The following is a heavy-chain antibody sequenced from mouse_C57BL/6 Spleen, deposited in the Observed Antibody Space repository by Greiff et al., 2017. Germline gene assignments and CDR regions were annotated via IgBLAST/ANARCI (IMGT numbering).Heavy chain of an antibody. Sequence: EVQLQQSGPELVKPGASVKISCKASGYTFTDYNIDWVKQSPGQSLEWIGDIFPNNGGTIYNQKFKGKATFTVDTSSSTAYMELRSLRSEDTAVYYCERAGAYYSDYVYFDYWGQGTTLTVSS. CDR3: ERAGAYYSDYVYFDY. J-gene: IGHJ2*01. CDR1: GYTFTDYN. D-gene: IGHD2-5*01. V-gene: IGHV1-18*01. CDR2: IFPNNGGT.